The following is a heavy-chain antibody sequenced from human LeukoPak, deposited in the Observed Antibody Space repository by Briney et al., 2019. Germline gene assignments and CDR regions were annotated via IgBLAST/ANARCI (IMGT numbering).Heavy chain of an antibody. CDR1: GFTFISYA. Sequence: PGGSLGLSCAASGFTFISYALSWVRQAPGKGLEGVSTISGSDGSTYYADSLKGRFTISRDNSKNTLYLQMNSLRAGDTAVYYCAKVHLTYHYDSSGYGFQDSWGQGTLVTVSS. D-gene: IGHD3-22*01. CDR3: AKVHLTYHYDSSGYGFQDS. CDR2: ISGSDGST. J-gene: IGHJ4*02. V-gene: IGHV3-23*01.